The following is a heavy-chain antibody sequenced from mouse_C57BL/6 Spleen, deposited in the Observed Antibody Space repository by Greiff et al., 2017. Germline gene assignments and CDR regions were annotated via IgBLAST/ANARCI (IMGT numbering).Heavy chain of an antibody. CDR2: IHPNSGST. CDR3: AREDYYGSSSPYYAMDY. CDR1: GYTFTSYW. Sequence: QVQLQQSGAELVKPGASVKLSCKASGYTFTSYWMHWVKQRPGQGLEWIGMIHPNSGSTNYNEKFKSKATLTVDKSSSTAYMQLSRLTSEDSAVYYCAREDYYGSSSPYYAMDYWGQGTSVTVSS. D-gene: IGHD1-1*01. V-gene: IGHV1-64*01. J-gene: IGHJ4*01.